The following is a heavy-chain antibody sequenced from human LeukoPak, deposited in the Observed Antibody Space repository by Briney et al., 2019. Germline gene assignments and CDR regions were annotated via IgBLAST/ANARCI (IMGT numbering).Heavy chain of an antibody. CDR3: ARDGVFDSSGYYDFDY. Sequence: GASVKVSCKASGYSFTSYYIHWVRQAPGQGLEWIGMINPSGGSTTYAQKFQGRVTMTTDTSTRTVYMELSSLRSEDTAVYYCARDGVFDSSGYYDFDYWGQGTLVTVSS. J-gene: IGHJ4*02. CDR2: INPSGGST. CDR1: GYSFTSYY. V-gene: IGHV1-46*01. D-gene: IGHD3-22*01.